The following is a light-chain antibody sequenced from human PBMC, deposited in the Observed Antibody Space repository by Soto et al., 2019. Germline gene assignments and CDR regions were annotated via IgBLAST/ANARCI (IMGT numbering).Light chain of an antibody. V-gene: IGKV3-15*01. CDR3: QQYNNWPPYT. Sequence: EIVMTQSPATLSVSPGERATLSCRASQSVSSNLAWYQQKPGQAPRLLIYGASTSATGIPARFSGSGSGTEFTLTISSLQYEDFAVYYCQQYNNWPPYTFGQGTKLEIK. CDR1: QSVSSN. J-gene: IGKJ2*01. CDR2: GAS.